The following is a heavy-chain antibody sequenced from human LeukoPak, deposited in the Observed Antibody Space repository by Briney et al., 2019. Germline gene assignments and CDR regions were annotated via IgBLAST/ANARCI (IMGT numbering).Heavy chain of an antibody. J-gene: IGHJ6*02. V-gene: IGHV3-33*01. CDR2: IWYDGSNK. CDR1: GFTFSSYG. Sequence: GGSLRLSCAASGFTFSSYGMHWVRQAPGKGLEWVAVIWYDGSNKYYADSVKGRFTISRDNSKNTLYLQMNSLRAEDTAVYYCARDWPSYGMDVWGQGTRVTVSS. CDR3: ARDWPSYGMDV.